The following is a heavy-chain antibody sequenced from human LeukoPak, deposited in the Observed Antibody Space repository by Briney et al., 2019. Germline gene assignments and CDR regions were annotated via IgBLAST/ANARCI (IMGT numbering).Heavy chain of an antibody. V-gene: IGHV3-53*04. CDR2: IYSGGST. D-gene: IGHD6-6*01. CDR1: GFNFTTYW. CDR3: ARGGITSIAARQPYGN. J-gene: IGHJ4*02. Sequence: PGGSLRLSCAASGFNFTTYWMHWVRQAPGKGLEWVSVIYSGGSTYYADSVKGRFTISRHNSKNTLYLQMNSLRAEDTAVYYCARGGITSIAARQPYGNWGQGTLVTVSS.